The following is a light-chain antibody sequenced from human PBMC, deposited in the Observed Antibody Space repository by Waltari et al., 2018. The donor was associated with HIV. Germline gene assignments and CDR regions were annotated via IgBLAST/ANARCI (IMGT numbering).Light chain of an antibody. Sequence: EIVMTQSPATLSVSPGARVILHCRASQSVSSNLAWYQQKPGQAPRLLIYDASTRATAIPARFSGGGSGTEFTLTISSLQPEDFAIYYCQQYNDWPPPITFGQGTRLEMK. CDR2: DAS. J-gene: IGKJ5*01. CDR1: QSVSSN. V-gene: IGKV3-15*01. CDR3: QQYNDWPPPIT.